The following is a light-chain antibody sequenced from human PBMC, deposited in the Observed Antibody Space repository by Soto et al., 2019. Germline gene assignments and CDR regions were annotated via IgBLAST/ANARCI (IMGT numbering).Light chain of an antibody. CDR1: SSNIGAGYD. CDR2: GNS. V-gene: IGLV1-40*01. J-gene: IGLJ3*02. Sequence: QSALTQPPSVSGAPGQRVTISCTGSSSNIGAGYDVHWYQQLPGTAPKLLIYGNSNRPSGVPDRFSGSKSGTSASLAITGLQAEDEADYYCQSYDSSPVSWVFGGGTKLTVL. CDR3: QSYDSSPVSWV.